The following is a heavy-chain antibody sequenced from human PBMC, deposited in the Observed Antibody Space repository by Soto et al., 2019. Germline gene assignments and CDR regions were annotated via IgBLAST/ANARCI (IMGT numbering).Heavy chain of an antibody. D-gene: IGHD2-2*02. Sequence: ASVKVSCKASGYTFTSYYMHWVRQAPGQGLEWMGLINPSGGSTSYAQKFQGRVTMTRDTSTSTVYMELSSLRSEDTAVYYCARESCSSTSCYTSTVVPVDYYYYGMDVWVQGTPVTVSS. V-gene: IGHV1-46*01. J-gene: IGHJ6*02. CDR1: GYTFTSYY. CDR3: ARESCSSTSCYTSTVVPVDYYYYGMDV. CDR2: INPSGGST.